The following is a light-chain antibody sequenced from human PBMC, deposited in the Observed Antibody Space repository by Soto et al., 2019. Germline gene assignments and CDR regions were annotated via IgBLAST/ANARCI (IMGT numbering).Light chain of an antibody. CDR2: SNN. V-gene: IGLV1-44*01. Sequence: QSVLTQPPSASGTPGQRVTISCSGSSSNIGSNTVNWYQQLPGTAPKLLIYSNNHRPSGVPDRFSGSKSGTSASLAISGLQSEDEAAYYCAVWDDSLNGLVVYGGGTKVTVL. CDR3: AVWDDSLNGLVV. J-gene: IGLJ2*01. CDR1: SSNIGSNT.